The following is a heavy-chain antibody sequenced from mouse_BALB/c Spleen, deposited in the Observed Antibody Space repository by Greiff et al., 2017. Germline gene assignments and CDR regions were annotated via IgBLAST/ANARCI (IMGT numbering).Heavy chain of an antibody. V-gene: IGHV2-9*02. CDR3: ARDFYYGYDGYFDY. CDR2: IWAGGST. Sequence: VMLVESGPGLVAPSQSLSITCTVSGFSLTSYGVHWVRQPPGKGLEWLGVIWAGGSTNYNSALMSRLSISKDNSKSQVFLKMNSLQTDDTAMYYCARDFYYGYDGYFDYWGQGTTLTVSS. J-gene: IGHJ2*01. D-gene: IGHD2-2*01. CDR1: GFSLTSYG.